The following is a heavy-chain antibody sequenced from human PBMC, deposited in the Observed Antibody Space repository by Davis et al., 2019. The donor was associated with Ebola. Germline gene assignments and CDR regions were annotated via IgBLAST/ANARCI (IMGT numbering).Heavy chain of an antibody. Sequence: PGGSLRLSCAASGFTFSSYWMHWVRQAPGQGLVWVSRNNSDGSSTSYADSVKGRFTISRDNAKNTLYLQMNSLRAEDTAVYYCARDAYVGYYYYGMDVWGQGTTVTVSS. D-gene: IGHD1-26*01. J-gene: IGHJ6*02. CDR3: ARDAYVGYYYYGMDV. CDR1: GFTFSSYW. V-gene: IGHV3-74*01. CDR2: NNSDGSST.